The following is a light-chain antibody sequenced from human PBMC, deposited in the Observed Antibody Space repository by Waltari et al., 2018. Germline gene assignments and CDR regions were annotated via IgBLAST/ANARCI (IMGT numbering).Light chain of an antibody. J-gene: IGKJ2*01. CDR1: QSLTKRY. CDR3: QQYGSSVLYT. V-gene: IGKV3-20*01. Sequence: VLTQSPGTLSLSPGERATLSCRASQSLTKRYLAWYQQKPGQAPRLLIYGASSRAAGIPDRLSGSWSGTDFTLTISRLEPEDFAVYYCQQYGSSVLYTFGQGTKLEIK. CDR2: GAS.